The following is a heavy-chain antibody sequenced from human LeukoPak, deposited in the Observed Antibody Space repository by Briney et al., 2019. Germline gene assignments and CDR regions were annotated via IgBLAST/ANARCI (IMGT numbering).Heavy chain of an antibody. CDR2: ISYDGSNK. D-gene: IGHD2-15*01. CDR3: ARDIGGSFYGRTFDY. V-gene: IGHV3-30*03. J-gene: IGHJ4*02. Sequence: GGSLRLSCAASRFTFSSYGMHWVRQAPGNGLEWVALISYDGSNKYYTDSVKGRFTISRDNAKNSLYLQMNSLRAEDTAIYYCARDIGGSFYGRTFDYWGQGTLVTVSS. CDR1: RFTFSSYG.